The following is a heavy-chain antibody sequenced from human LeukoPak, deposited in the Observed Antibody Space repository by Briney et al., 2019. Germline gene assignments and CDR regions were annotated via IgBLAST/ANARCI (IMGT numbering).Heavy chain of an antibody. CDR3: ASTSGYDFWDMGY. Sequence: GRSLRLSCAASGFAFSKYAMHWVRQAPGKGLEWVTIISVDGRSNYADSVEGRFTISRDNCKNTLYLQMSSLRAEDTAVYYCASTSGYDFWDMGYWGQGTLVTVSS. J-gene: IGHJ4*02. V-gene: IGHV3-30*04. CDR2: ISVDGRS. D-gene: IGHD5-12*01. CDR1: GFAFSKYA.